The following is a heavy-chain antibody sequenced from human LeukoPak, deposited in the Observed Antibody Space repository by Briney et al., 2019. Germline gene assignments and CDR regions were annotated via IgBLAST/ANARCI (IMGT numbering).Heavy chain of an antibody. J-gene: IGHJ3*02. CDR3: AGRMDSDAFDI. CDR2: ISHSGST. Sequence: PSETLSLTCAVYGGSFSGYYWSWIRQPPGKGLEWIGEISHSGSTNYNPSLKSRVTISVDTSKNQFSLKLSSVTAADTAVYYCAGRMDSDAFDIWGQGTMVTVSS. CDR1: GGSFSGYY. V-gene: IGHV4-34*01. D-gene: IGHD2-15*01.